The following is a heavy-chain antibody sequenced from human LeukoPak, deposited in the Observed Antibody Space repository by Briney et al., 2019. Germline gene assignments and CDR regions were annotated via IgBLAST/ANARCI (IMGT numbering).Heavy chain of an antibody. CDR2: IWYDGSNK. CDR3: AKSISVGVGVHDF. V-gene: IGHV3-33*06. D-gene: IGHD1-26*01. J-gene: IGHJ4*02. CDR1: GFTFSNYG. Sequence: PGGSLRLSCAASGFTFSNYGMHWVRQAPGKGLEWVAVIWYDGSNKYYADSVKGRFTISRDNSKTTLYLQMNSLRAEDTAVYYCAKSISVGVGVHDFWGQGTLVTVSS.